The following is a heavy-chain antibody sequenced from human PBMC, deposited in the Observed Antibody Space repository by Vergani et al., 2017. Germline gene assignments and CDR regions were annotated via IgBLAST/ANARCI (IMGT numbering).Heavy chain of an antibody. D-gene: IGHD3-16*01. J-gene: IGHJ6*03. CDR1: GFTFGDYA. CDR2: IRSKAYGGTT. CDR3: TRVGGGSYYYYYMDV. V-gene: IGHV3-49*03. Sequence: VQLVESGGGVVQPGRSLRLSCAASGFTFGDYAMSWFRQAPGKGLEWVGFIRSKAYGGTTEYAASVKGRFTISRDDSKSIAYLQMNSLKTEDTAVYYCTRVGGGSYYYYYMDVWGKGTTVTVSS.